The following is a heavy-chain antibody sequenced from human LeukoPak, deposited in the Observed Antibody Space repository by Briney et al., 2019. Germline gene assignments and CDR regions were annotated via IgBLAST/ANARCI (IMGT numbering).Heavy chain of an antibody. V-gene: IGHV4-34*01. Sequence: SETLSLTCTVSGGSINSYYWSWIRQPPGKGLEWIGEINHSGSTNYNPSLKSRVTISVDTSKNQFSLKLSSVTAADTAVYYCARGTPAGTFDYWGQGTLVTVSS. D-gene: IGHD6-13*01. CDR3: ARGTPAGTFDY. J-gene: IGHJ4*02. CDR2: INHSGST. CDR1: GGSINSYY.